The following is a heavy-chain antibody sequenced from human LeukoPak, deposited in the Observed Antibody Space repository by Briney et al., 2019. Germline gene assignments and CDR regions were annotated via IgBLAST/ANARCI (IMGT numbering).Heavy chain of an antibody. Sequence: PGGSLRLSCAASGFTFSSYGMHWVRQAPGKGLEWVAVISYVGSNKYYADSVKGRFTISRDNSKNTLYLQMNSLRAEDTAVYYCAKTSGSYMTLDYWGQGTLVTVSS. J-gene: IGHJ4*02. CDR1: GFTFSSYG. CDR3: AKTSGSYMTLDY. CDR2: ISYVGSNK. V-gene: IGHV3-30*18. D-gene: IGHD1-26*01.